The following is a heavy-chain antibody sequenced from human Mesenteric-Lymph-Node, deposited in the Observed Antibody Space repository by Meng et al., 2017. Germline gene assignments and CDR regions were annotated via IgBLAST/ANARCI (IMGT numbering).Heavy chain of an antibody. CDR3: ARDRDLWFGELFSYYYYYGMDV. CDR2: ISAYNGNT. Sequence: ASAKVSCKASGYTFTSYGISWVRQAPGQGLEWMGWISAYNGNTNYAQKLQGRVTMTTDTTTSKAYMELRSLRSDDTAVYYCARDRDLWFGELFSYYYYYGMDVWGQGTTVTVSS. CDR1: GYTFTSYG. D-gene: IGHD3-10*01. V-gene: IGHV1-18*01. J-gene: IGHJ6*02.